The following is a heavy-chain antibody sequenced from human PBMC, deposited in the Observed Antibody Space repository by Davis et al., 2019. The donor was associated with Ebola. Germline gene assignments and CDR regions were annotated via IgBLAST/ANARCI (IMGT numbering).Heavy chain of an antibody. V-gene: IGHV4-59*11. J-gene: IGHJ6*02. CDR2: IYYSGST. CDR3: ARGLRVADYYYYGMDV. CDR1: GGSISSHY. D-gene: IGHD6-19*01. Sequence: PSETLSLTCTVSGGSISSHYWSWIRQPPGKGLEWIGYIYYSGSTNYNPSLKSRVTMSVDTSKNQFSLKLSSVTAADTAVYYCARGLRVADYYYYGMDVWGQGTTVTVSS.